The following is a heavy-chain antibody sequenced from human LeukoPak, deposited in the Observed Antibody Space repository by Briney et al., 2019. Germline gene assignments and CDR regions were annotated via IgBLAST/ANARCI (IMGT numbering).Heavy chain of an antibody. J-gene: IGHJ4*02. CDR2: IYYSGST. CDR1: GGSISSYY. Sequence: SETLSLTCTVSGGSISSYYWSWIRQPPGKGLEWIGYIYYSGSTNYNSSLKSRVTISLDTSKNQFSLKLNSVTAADTAVYYCARQRYSSSWYIDYWGQGTLVTVSS. V-gene: IGHV4-59*01. CDR3: ARQRYSSSWYIDY. D-gene: IGHD6-13*01.